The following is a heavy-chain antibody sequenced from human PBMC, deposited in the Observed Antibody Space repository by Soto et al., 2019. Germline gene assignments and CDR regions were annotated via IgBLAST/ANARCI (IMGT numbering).Heavy chain of an antibody. CDR2: VHYSGST. D-gene: IGHD3-22*01. Sequence: SVTLSVTCSVADGSISSNSYYWGWNRQPPGKGLEWIATVHYSGSTYYTPSLKSRVTISADMSNNQFSLRLNSVTAADTAVYYCARQHYYDSSGYYSWNWGQGTLVTVSS. CDR1: DGSISSNSYY. V-gene: IGHV4-39*01. CDR3: ARQHYYDSSGYYSWN. J-gene: IGHJ4*02.